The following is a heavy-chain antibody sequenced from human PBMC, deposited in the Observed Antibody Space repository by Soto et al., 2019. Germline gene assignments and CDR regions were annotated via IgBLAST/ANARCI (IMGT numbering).Heavy chain of an antibody. Sequence: GGSLRLSCAASGFTFSSYAMSWVRQAPGKGLEWVSIITSDGRTYYADPVKGRFTISRDNSKNTVYLQMNSLRAEDTAVYYCAKDYSTVTTDPLSVVLFDYWGQGALVTVSS. CDR3: AKDYSTVTTDPLSVVLFDY. J-gene: IGHJ4*02. V-gene: IGHV3-23*01. CDR2: ITSDGRT. D-gene: IGHD4-17*01. CDR1: GFTFSSYA.